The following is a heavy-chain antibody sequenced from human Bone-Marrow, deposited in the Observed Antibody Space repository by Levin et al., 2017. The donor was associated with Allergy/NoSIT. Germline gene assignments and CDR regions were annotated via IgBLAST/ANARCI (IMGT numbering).Heavy chain of an antibody. CDR1: GFTFSSYA. Sequence: GESLKISCAASGFTFSSYAMSWVRQAPGKGLEWVSAISGSGGSTYYADSVKGRFTISRDNSKNTLYLQMNSLRAEDTAVYYCAKSQETVVVNAFDIWGQGTMVTVSS. J-gene: IGHJ3*02. V-gene: IGHV3-23*01. CDR3: AKSQETVVVNAFDI. D-gene: IGHD3-22*01. CDR2: ISGSGGST.